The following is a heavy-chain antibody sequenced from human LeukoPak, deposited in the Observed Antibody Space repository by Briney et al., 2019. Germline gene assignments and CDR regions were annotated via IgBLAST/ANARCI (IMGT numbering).Heavy chain of an antibody. V-gene: IGHV3-74*01. Sequence: GGSLRLSCAASGFTFSSYWMHWVRQAPGKGLVWVSRINSDGSSTSYADSVKGRFTISRDNAKNTLYLQMNSLRAEDTAVYCCARGGTYDILTGYPGAPFDYWGQGTLVTVSS. CDR2: INSDGSST. J-gene: IGHJ4*02. D-gene: IGHD3-9*01. CDR3: ARGGTYDILTGYPGAPFDY. CDR1: GFTFSSYW.